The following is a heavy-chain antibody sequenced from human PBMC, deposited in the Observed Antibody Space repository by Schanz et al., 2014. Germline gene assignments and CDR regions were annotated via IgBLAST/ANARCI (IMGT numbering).Heavy chain of an antibody. J-gene: IGHJ3*02. CDR2: ISRDGTTS. D-gene: IGHD2-8*01. CDR1: GFTFSSYT. Sequence: EVQLVESGGGLVQPGGSLRLSCAASGFTFSSYTFNWVRRAPGKGLEGISYISRDGTTSYYADSVKGRFTISRDNAKNSLFLQMNSLRADDTAVYYCARDMLRRYGALEIWGRGTMVTVSS. V-gene: IGHV3-48*04. CDR3: ARDMLRRYGALEI.